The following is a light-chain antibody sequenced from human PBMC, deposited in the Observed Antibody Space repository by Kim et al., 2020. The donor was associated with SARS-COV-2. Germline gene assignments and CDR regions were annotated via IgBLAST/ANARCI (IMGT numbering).Light chain of an antibody. V-gene: IGLV2-23*02. CDR3: CSYAGSSSYV. J-gene: IGLJ1*01. CDR1: SSDVGSYNL. Sequence: QSITSSCTRTSSDVGSYNLVSWYQKHPGKAPKLMIYEVSKRPSGVSNRFSGSKSGNTASLTISGLQAEDEADYYCCSYAGSSSYVFGTGTKVTVL. CDR2: EVS.